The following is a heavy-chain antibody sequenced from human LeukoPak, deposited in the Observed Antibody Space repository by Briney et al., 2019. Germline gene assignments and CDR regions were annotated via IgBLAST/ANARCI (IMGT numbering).Heavy chain of an antibody. CDR3: ARGRSYTPV. V-gene: IGHV4-59*01. CDR1: GGSMSTYY. Sequence: SSETLSLTCTVSGGSMSTYYWSWIRQPPGKGLEWIGHIYYSGSSNYNPSLKSRVTISLDTSKNQFSLRLSSMTAADTAVYYCARGRSYTPVWGQGTLVTVSS. D-gene: IGHD2-2*02. J-gene: IGHJ4*02. CDR2: IYYSGSS.